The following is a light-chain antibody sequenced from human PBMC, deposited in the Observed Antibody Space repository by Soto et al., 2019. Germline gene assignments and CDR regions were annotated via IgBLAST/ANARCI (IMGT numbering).Light chain of an antibody. CDR3: QQSYSTPRS. V-gene: IGKV1-39*01. Sequence: DIQMTQSPSSLSSSVGDRVTITCRASQSISSYLNWYQQKPGKATKILIYAASSLQSGVPSRFSGRGSGTDFNLTISSLQPEEFATYYCQQSYSTPRSVGQGTKVEIK. J-gene: IGKJ1*01. CDR2: AAS. CDR1: QSISSY.